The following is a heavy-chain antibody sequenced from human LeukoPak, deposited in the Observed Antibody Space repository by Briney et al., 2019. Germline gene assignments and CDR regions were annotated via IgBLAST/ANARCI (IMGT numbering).Heavy chain of an antibody. D-gene: IGHD2-15*01. CDR3: TRGEDYVVEVTATTWTLFDY. J-gene: IGHJ4*02. V-gene: IGHV1-69*13. CDR1: GGTFSNLG. CDR2: IIPIFATA. Sequence: GASVKVSCKASGGTFSNLGISWVRQAPGHGLECMGGIIPIFATATYAQKFQGRVTITADDSTSTAYMELRSLRSDDTAVYYCTRGEDYVVEVTATTWTLFDYWGQGTLVTVSS.